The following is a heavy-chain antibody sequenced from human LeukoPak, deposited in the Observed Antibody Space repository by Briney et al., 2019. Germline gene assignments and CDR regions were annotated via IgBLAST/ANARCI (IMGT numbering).Heavy chain of an antibody. V-gene: IGHV1-2*02. Sequence: GASVKVSCKASGYTFTGYYMHWVRQAPGQGLEWMGWINPNSGGTNYAQKFQGRVTMTRDTSISTAYMELSRLRSDDTAVYYCARGERGYSGYDLSFWFDPWGQGTLVTVSS. CDR2: INPNSGGT. CDR3: ARGERGYSGYDLSFWFDP. CDR1: GYTFTGYY. J-gene: IGHJ5*02. D-gene: IGHD5-12*01.